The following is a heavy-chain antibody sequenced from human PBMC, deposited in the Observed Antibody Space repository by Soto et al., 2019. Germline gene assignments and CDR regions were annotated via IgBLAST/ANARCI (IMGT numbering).Heavy chain of an antibody. CDR1: GGSISSSSYY. CDR3: ARLVRSGSYYSPQNWFDP. D-gene: IGHD3-10*01. J-gene: IGHJ5*02. CDR2: IYYSGST. V-gene: IGHV4-39*01. Sequence: SETLSLTCTVSGGSISSSSYYWGWIRQPPGKGLEWIGSIYYSGSTYYNPSLKSRVTISVDTSKNQFSLKLSSVTAADTAVYYCARLVRSGSYYSPQNWFDPWGQGTLVTVSS.